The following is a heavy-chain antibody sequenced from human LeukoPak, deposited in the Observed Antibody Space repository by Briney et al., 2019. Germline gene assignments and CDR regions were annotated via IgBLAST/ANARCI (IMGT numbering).Heavy chain of an antibody. D-gene: IGHD2-15*01. CDR3: AKDRGYCSGGSCYSAEYFQH. Sequence: GGSLRLSCAASGFTFSDYYMSWIRQAPGKGLEWVSYISSSGSTIYYADSVKGRFTISRDNSKNTLYLQMNSLRAEDTAVYYCAKDRGYCSGGSCYSAEYFQHWGQGTLVTVSS. J-gene: IGHJ1*01. V-gene: IGHV3-11*01. CDR1: GFTFSDYY. CDR2: ISSSGSTI.